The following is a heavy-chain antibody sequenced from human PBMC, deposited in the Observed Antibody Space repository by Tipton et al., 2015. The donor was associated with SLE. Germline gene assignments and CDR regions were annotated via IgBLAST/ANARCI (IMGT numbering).Heavy chain of an antibody. CDR2: ISSSGSTI. Sequence: SLRLSCAASGFTFSDYDMSWIRQAPGKGLERVSYISSSGSTIYYADFVKGRFTISRDNAKNSLYLQMNSLRAEDTALYYCARGPNWGLDDAFDMWGQGTMVTVSS. V-gene: IGHV3-11*01. D-gene: IGHD7-27*01. CDR1: GFTFSDYD. CDR3: ARGPNWGLDDAFDM. J-gene: IGHJ3*02.